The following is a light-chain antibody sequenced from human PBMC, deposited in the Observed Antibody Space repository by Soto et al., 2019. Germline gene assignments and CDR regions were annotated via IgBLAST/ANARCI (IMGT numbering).Light chain of an antibody. CDR2: DPS. V-gene: IGKV3-11*01. CDR3: QQRSNWTLT. CDR1: QTVSSF. Sequence: EIVLTQSPATXSLSAGERVTLSCRASQTVSSFLAWCQQKPGQAPRLLIYDPSNRATGIPARFSGSGSGTDFTLTISSLEPEDFAVYYCQQRSNWTLTFGQGTRLEI. J-gene: IGKJ5*01.